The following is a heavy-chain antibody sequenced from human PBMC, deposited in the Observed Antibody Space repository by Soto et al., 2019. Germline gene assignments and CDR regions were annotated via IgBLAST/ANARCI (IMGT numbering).Heavy chain of an antibody. CDR1: GASVSSNSAA. CDR3: SRDPGIAVAGSSAYNWFDP. V-gene: IGHV6-1*01. Sequence: PSQTLSLICTISGASVSSNSAAWNWIRQSPSRGIEWLGRTYYRSKWYNDYVVSVKSRITIKPDTSKNQFSLQLNSVTPEDTAVYYCSRDPGIAVAGSSAYNWFDPWGQGTLVTAPQ. D-gene: IGHD6-19*01. CDR2: TYYRSKWYN. J-gene: IGHJ5*02.